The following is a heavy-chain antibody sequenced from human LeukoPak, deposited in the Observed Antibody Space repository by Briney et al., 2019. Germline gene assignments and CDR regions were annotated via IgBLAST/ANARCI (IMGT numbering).Heavy chain of an antibody. Sequence: GASVKVSCKASGYTFTSYGISWVRQAPGQGLEWMGWISAYNGNTNYAQKLQGRVTMTTDTSTSTACMELRSLRSDDTAVYYCASREDIVVVPAAPYDAFDIWGQGTMVTVSS. J-gene: IGHJ3*02. CDR1: GYTFTSYG. CDR3: ASREDIVVVPAAPYDAFDI. D-gene: IGHD2-2*01. V-gene: IGHV1-18*01. CDR2: ISAYNGNT.